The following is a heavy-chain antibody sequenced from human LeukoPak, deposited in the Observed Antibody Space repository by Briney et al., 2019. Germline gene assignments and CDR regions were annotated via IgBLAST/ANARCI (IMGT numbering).Heavy chain of an antibody. D-gene: IGHD3-16*02. J-gene: IGHJ4*02. CDR2: IYTSGST. V-gene: IGHV4-61*02. Sequence: PSETLSLTCTVSGGSISSGSYYWSWIRQPAGKGLEWIGRIYTSGSTNYNPSLRSRVTISVDTSKNQFSLKLSSVTAADTAVYYCARDTITFGGVIAQYCFDYWGQGTLVTVSS. CDR1: GGSISSGSYY. CDR3: ARDTITFGGVIAQYCFDY.